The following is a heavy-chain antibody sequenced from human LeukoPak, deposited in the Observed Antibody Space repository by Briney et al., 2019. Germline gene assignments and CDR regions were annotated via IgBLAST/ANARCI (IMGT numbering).Heavy chain of an antibody. J-gene: IGHJ4*02. CDR1: GFTVSSNY. V-gene: IGHV3-66*02. CDR3: ARDGEMATIKRLDY. Sequence: GGSLRLSCAASGFTVSSNYMSWVRQAPGKGLEWVSVIYSGGSTYYADSVKGRFTISRDNSKNTLYLQMNSLRAEDTAVYYCARDGEMATIKRLDYWGQGTLVSVAS. D-gene: IGHD5-24*01. CDR2: IYSGGST.